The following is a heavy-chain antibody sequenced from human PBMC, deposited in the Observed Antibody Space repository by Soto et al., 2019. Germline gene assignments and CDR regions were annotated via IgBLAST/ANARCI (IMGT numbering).Heavy chain of an antibody. CDR2: IIPIFDIT. Sequence: GALVKVSCKASGGTFRSYSISWVRQAPGQGLEWMGGIIPIFDITNYAQKFQGRVTITADESTSTAYMELSSLGSDDTAVYYCARPDEGGYSSNHHYYYALDVWGQGTTVTVSS. D-gene: IGHD3-22*01. V-gene: IGHV1-69*13. CDR3: ARPDEGGYSSNHHYYYALDV. CDR1: GGTFRSYS. J-gene: IGHJ6*02.